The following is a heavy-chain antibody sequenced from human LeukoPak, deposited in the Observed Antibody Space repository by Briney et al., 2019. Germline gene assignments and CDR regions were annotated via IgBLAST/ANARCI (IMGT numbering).Heavy chain of an antibody. J-gene: IGHJ4*02. CDR1: GFTVSSKY. CDR2: IYTGDTT. Sequence: GGSLRLSCAASGFTVSSKYMSWVRQAPGKGLEWVAVIYTGDTTYYADSAKGRFTISRDNSKNTLYLQMDGLRVEDTAVYYCAKVGAVAAVDYWGQGTLVTVSS. D-gene: IGHD6-19*01. V-gene: IGHV3-66*01. CDR3: AKVGAVAAVDY.